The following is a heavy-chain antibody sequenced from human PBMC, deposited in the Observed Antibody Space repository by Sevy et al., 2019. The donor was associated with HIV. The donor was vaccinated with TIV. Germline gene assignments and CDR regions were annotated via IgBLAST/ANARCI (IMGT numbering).Heavy chain of an antibody. J-gene: IGHJ6*02. CDR3: AKDTTGYCSSTSCFTGYYGMDV. D-gene: IGHD2-2*01. V-gene: IGHV3-23*01. Sequence: GGSLRLSCAASGFTFSSYAMSWVRQAPGKGLEWVSAISSSGGSTYYADSVKGRFTISRDNSKNTLYLQMNSLRAEDTAVYYCAKDTTGYCSSTSCFTGYYGMDVWGQGTTVTVSS. CDR1: GFTFSSYA. CDR2: ISSSGGST.